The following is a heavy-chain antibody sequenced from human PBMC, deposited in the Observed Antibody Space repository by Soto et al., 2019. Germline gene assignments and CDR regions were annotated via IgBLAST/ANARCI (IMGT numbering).Heavy chain of an antibody. V-gene: IGHV1-69*13. CDR2: IIPIFGTA. D-gene: IGHD2-2*02. CDR3: VRDQYIVVVPVAILPVSHYYYGMDV. Sequence: SVKVSCKASGGTFSSYAISWVRQAPGQGLEWMGGIIPIFGTANYAQKFQGRVTITADESTSTAYVELSSLRSEDTAVYYCVRDQYIVVVPVAILPVSHYYYGMDVWGQGTTVTVSS. J-gene: IGHJ6*02. CDR1: GGTFSSYA.